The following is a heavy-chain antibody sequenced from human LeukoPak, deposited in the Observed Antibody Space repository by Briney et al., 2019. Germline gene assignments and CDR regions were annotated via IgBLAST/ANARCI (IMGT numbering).Heavy chain of an antibody. D-gene: IGHD6-13*01. CDR1: AYTFTIYG. J-gene: IGHJ4*02. V-gene: IGHV1-18*01. Sequence: ASVTVSFKASAYTFTIYGISWVRHAPGQGLEWMGWISAYNGNTNYAQKLQGRVTMTTDTSTSTAYMELRSLRSDDTAVYYCARAGYSSSWYPYYWGQGTLVTVSS. CDR2: ISAYNGNT. CDR3: ARAGYSSSWYPYY.